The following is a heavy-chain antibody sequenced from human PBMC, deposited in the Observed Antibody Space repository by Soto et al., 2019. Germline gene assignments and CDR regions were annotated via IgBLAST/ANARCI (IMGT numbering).Heavy chain of an antibody. CDR3: ARAATMVRGKYTYYGMDV. CDR1: GYTFTSYY. CDR2: INPNSGNT. Sequence: GASVKVSCKASGYTFTSYYMHWVRQAPGQGLEWMGIINPNSGNTNYAQKFQGRVTMTTDTSTSTAYMELRSLRSDDTAVYYCARAATMVRGKYTYYGMDVWGQGTTVTVSS. J-gene: IGHJ6*02. D-gene: IGHD3-10*01. V-gene: IGHV1-46*01.